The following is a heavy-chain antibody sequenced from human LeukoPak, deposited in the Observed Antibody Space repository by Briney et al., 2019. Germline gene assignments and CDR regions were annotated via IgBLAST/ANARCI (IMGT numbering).Heavy chain of an antibody. D-gene: IGHD5-12*01. CDR2: IYYSGGT. Sequence: SETLSLTCNVSGGSISSDGYYWTWIRQLPGKGLEWIGHIYYSGGTSYNPSLKSRVTTSVDTSKNQFSLKLSSVTAADTAVYYCARDEYSGSGTFDYWGQGTLVTVSS. CDR1: GGSISSDGYY. J-gene: IGHJ4*02. V-gene: IGHV4-31*03. CDR3: ARDEYSGSGTFDY.